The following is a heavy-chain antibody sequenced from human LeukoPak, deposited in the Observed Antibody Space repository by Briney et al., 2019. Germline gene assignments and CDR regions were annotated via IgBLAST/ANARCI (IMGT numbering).Heavy chain of an antibody. V-gene: IGHV4-61*02. D-gene: IGHD2-2*01. Sequence: SETLSLTCTVSGGSISSGSYYWSWIRQPAGKGLEWIGRIYISGSTNYNPSLKSRATISVDTSKNQFSLKLSSVTAADTAVYYCVRSVVVEPAARFDPWGQGTLVTVSS. J-gene: IGHJ5*02. CDR3: VRSVVVEPAARFDP. CDR1: GGSISSGSYY. CDR2: IYISGST.